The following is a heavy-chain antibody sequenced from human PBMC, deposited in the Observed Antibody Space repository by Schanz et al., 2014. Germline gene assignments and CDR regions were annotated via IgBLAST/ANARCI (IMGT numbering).Heavy chain of an antibody. V-gene: IGHV3-48*04. J-gene: IGHJ4*02. Sequence: VQLLQFGGGVVQPGRSLRLSCAASGFTFSSYAMHWVRQAPGKGLEWVSYICSSGNTIYYADSVKGRFTISRDNAKNTLYLQMNTLRAEDTAVYYCARANYRRKINFDYWGRGTLVTVSS. CDR1: GFTFSSYA. CDR3: ARANYRRKINFDY. CDR2: ICSSGNTI. D-gene: IGHD3-10*01.